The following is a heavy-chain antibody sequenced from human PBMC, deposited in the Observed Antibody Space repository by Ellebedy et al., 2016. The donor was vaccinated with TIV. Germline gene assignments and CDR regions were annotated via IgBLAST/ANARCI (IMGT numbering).Heavy chain of an antibody. J-gene: IGHJ4*02. V-gene: IGHV4-59*01. D-gene: IGHD6-19*01. CDR1: GGSISSYY. CDR3: ARSSGWDRFDY. Sequence: MPSETLSLTCTVSGGSISSYYWSWIRQPPGKGLEWMGYIYYSGSTNYNPSLKSRVTIAVDTSKKQISLKLSSVTAADTAVYYCARSSGWDRFDYWGQGTLVTVSS. CDR2: IYYSGST.